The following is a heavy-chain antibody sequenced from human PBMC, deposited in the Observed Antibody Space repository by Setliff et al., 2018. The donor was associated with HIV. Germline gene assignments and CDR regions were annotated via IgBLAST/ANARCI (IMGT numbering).Heavy chain of an antibody. CDR2: MSYSGSA. J-gene: IGHJ6*03. CDR3: ASAGYSSSWLDYYYYMDV. V-gene: IGHV4-39*01. Sequence: LSLTCTVSGGSISSRDYYWGWIRQPPGKGLEWIGSMSYSGSAYYNPSLKSRVTISVDTSKSQFSLRLSSATAADTAVYYCASAGYSSSWLDYYYYMDVWGKGTTVTVS. CDR1: GGSISSRDYY. D-gene: IGHD6-13*01.